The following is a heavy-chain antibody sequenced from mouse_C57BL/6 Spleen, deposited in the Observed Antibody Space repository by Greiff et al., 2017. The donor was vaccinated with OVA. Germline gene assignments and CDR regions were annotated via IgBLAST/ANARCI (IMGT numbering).Heavy chain of an antibody. CDR2: IDPSDSYT. Sequence: VQLQQPGAELVMPGASVKLSCKASGYTFTSYWMHWVKQRPGQGLEWIGEIDPSDSYTNYNQKFKGKSTLTVDKSSSTAYMQHSSLTSEDSAVYYCARTDDYGHYFDYWGQGTTLTVSS. J-gene: IGHJ2*01. V-gene: IGHV1-69*01. CDR1: GYTFTSYW. D-gene: IGHD2-4*01. CDR3: ARTDDYGHYFDY.